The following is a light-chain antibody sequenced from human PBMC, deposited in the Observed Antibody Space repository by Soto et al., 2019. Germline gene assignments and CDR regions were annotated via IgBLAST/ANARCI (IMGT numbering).Light chain of an antibody. V-gene: IGKV3-15*01. Sequence: DIVLTQSPGTLSLSPGERAILSCRASQTVNNNYLAWCQQKPGQAPRLLISGAATRATDIPARFSGSGSGTEFTLTVDSLQSDDIAVYYCQQYYNWPVTFGGGTKVDI. CDR1: QTVNNNY. CDR3: QQYYNWPVT. CDR2: GAA. J-gene: IGKJ4*01.